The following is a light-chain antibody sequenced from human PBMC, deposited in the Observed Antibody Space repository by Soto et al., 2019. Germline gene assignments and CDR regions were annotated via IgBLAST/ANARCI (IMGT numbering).Light chain of an antibody. CDR1: QTVNTNY. CDR2: GTS. Sequence: EIVLTQSPGPLSLSPGEEATLSCRASQTVNTNYLAWYQQKAGQAPRLLIYGTSSRATGIPDRFSGSGSGTDFTLTISRLEPEDFAVYYCQQYVSSPRTFGQGTKVEIK. V-gene: IGKV3-20*01. CDR3: QQYVSSPRT. J-gene: IGKJ1*01.